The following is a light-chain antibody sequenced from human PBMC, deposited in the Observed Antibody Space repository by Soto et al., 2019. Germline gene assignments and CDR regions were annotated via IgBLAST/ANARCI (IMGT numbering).Light chain of an antibody. J-gene: IGKJ1*01. CDR1: QSVSSY. CDR3: QEYNTWPWT. Sequence: EIVLTQSPATLSLSPGERATLSCRASQSVSSYLAWYQQKPGQAPRLLIYDASNRATGIPARFSGSGSGTDFTLTISSLEPEDSAVYYCQEYNTWPWTFGQGTKVEFK. CDR2: DAS. V-gene: IGKV3-11*01.